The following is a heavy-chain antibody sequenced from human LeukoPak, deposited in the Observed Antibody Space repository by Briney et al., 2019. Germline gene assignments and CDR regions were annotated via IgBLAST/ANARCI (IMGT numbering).Heavy chain of an antibody. CDR3: AKDGSVYCSGGRCPFDY. Sequence: GGSLRLSCAASGFTFSSYAMSWVRQAPGKGLEWVSAISGSGGSTYYAGSVKGRFTISRDNSKNTLYLQMNSLRAEDTAVYYCAKDGSVYCSGGRCPFDYWGQGTLVTVSS. CDR2: ISGSGGST. D-gene: IGHD2-15*01. J-gene: IGHJ4*02. V-gene: IGHV3-23*01. CDR1: GFTFSSYA.